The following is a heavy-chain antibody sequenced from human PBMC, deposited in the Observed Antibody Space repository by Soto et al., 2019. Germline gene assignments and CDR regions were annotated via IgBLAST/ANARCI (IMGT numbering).Heavy chain of an antibody. CDR2: ISGSGGST. V-gene: IGHV3-23*01. Sequence: PGGSLRLSCAASGFTFSSYAMSWVRQAPRKGLEWVSAISGSGGSTYYADSVKGRFTISRDNSKNTLYLQMNSLRAEDTAVYYCAKDRMQWLVLTIYYYHGMDVWGEGTTVTVSS. J-gene: IGHJ6*04. CDR1: GFTFSSYA. CDR3: AKDRMQWLVLTIYYYHGMDV. D-gene: IGHD6-19*01.